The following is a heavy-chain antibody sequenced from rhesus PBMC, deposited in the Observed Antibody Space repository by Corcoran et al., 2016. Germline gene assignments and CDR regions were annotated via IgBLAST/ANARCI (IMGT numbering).Heavy chain of an antibody. CDR2: IRNNANGGTA. J-gene: IGHJ4*01. D-gene: IGHD6-25*01. CDR1: GFSFSDYY. CDR3: ASGYSGSQRFDY. Sequence: EVRLVESGGGLVQPGGSLRLSCAASGFSFSDYYMSWVRQAPGTGPEWVGFIRNNANGGTAEYAASVKGRFTISRDDSKSIASLQMNSLKTEDTAVYYWASGYSGSQRFDYWGQGVLVTVSS. V-gene: IGHV3-116*02.